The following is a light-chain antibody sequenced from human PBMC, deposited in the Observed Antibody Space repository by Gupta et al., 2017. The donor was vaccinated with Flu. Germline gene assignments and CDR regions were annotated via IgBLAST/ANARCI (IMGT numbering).Light chain of an antibody. Sequence: YVYWYQHLPGQDPKHRSYENNKRHSGSPARFSGYKCGTSATLAITGLQTGDEADYYCGTWDSSRSACVFGGGTKMTV. CDR2: ENN. V-gene: IGLV1-51*01. J-gene: IGLJ3*02. CDR3: GTWDSSRSACV. CDR1: Y.